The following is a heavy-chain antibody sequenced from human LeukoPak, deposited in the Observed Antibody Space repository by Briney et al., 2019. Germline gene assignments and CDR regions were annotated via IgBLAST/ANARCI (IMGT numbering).Heavy chain of an antibody. V-gene: IGHV3-30*04. J-gene: IGHJ4*02. Sequence: GSLRLSCAASGFTFSSYAMHWVRQAPGKGLEWVAVISYDGSNKYYADSVKGRFTISRDNSKNTLYLQMNSLRAEDTAVYYCASRVYWGQGTLVTVSS. CDR2: ISYDGSNK. CDR1: GFTFSSYA. CDR3: ASRVY.